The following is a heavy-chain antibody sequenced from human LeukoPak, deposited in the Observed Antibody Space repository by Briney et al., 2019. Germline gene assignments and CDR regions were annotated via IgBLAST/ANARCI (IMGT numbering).Heavy chain of an antibody. CDR3: SRRSPTYYYDSSGRGAFDY. Sequence: SETLSLTCAVYGGSFSGYYWSWIRQPPGKGLEWIGEINHSGSTNYNPSLKSRVTISVDTSKNQFSLKLSSVTAADTAVYYCSRRSPTYYYDSSGRGAFDYWGQGTLVTVSS. V-gene: IGHV4-34*01. CDR2: INHSGST. J-gene: IGHJ4*02. D-gene: IGHD3-22*01. CDR1: GGSFSGYY.